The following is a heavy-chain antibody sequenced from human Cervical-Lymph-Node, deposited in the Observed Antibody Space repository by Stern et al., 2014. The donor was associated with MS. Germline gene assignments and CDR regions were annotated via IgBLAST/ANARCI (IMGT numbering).Heavy chain of an antibody. CDR1: GGSISNYY. V-gene: IGHV4-59*03. J-gene: IGHJ4*02. D-gene: IGHD6-13*01. CDR3: AKYSSSWYYFDY. Sequence: QLQLEDSAPGLVTPSEPLSLTYNVSGGSISNYYWSWIRQPPGTGLEWIGDIYYSGSTNYNPSLKSRASISVEPAKKQSSLKLSSVTAADTAVYYCAKYSSSWYYFDYWGQGTLVTVSS. CDR2: IYYSGST.